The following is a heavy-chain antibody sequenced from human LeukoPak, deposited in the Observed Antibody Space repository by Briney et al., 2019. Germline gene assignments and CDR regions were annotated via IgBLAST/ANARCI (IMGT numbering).Heavy chain of an antibody. CDR2: ISGSGGST. V-gene: IGHV3-23*01. Sequence: GGSLRLSCAASGFTFSSYAMSWVRQAPGKGLEWVSAISGSGGSTYYADSVKGRFTISRDNSKNTLYLQMNSLRAEDTAVYYCAKGDCSGCSCYLTRCDPWGQGTLVTVSS. CDR1: GFTFSSYA. CDR3: AKGDCSGCSCYLTRCDP. J-gene: IGHJ5*02. D-gene: IGHD2-15*01.